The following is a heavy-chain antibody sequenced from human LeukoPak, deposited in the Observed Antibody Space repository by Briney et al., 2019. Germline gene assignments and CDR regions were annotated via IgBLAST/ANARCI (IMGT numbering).Heavy chain of an antibody. V-gene: IGHV3-30-3*01. CDR1: GFTFSSYA. D-gene: IGHD3-22*01. Sequence: PGGSLRLSCAASGFTFSSYAMHWVRQAPGKGLEWVAVISYDGSNKYYADSVKGRFTISRDNSKNTLYLQMNSLRAEDTAVYYCARDRYYDSSGYSYTYFDYWGQGTLVTVSS. J-gene: IGHJ4*02. CDR2: ISYDGSNK. CDR3: ARDRYYDSSGYSYTYFDY.